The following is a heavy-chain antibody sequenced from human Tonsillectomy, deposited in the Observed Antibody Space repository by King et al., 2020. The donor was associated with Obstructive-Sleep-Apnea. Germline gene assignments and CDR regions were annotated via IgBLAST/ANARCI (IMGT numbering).Heavy chain of an antibody. CDR2: IFHTGST. CDR1: GGSISSGTW. V-gene: IGHV4-4*02. Sequence: HVQLQESGPGLVKSSGTLSLTCVVSGGSISSGTWWSWFRQHPGKGLEWIGEIFHTGSTNYNQYLKSLVTISVDKSKNQFSLKLTSVTPAATAIYYCARRGILWFGELLSSMDVWGQGTTVTVSS. CDR3: ARRGILWFGELLSSMDV. D-gene: IGHD3-10*01. J-gene: IGHJ6*02.